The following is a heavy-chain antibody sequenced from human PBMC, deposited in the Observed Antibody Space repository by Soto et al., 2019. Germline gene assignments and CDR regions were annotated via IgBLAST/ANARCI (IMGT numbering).Heavy chain of an antibody. Sequence: QVQLVESGGGVVQPGGSLRLSCATSGFAFSSYGMHWVRQAPGKGLEWVAVVRFDAINKYYADSVKCRFTISRDNSKSMVYLQMNSLRPDDTAVYYCAKLPNCGGDCYFDYWGQGTLVTVSS. CDR1: GFAFSSYG. CDR3: AKLPNCGGDCYFDY. J-gene: IGHJ4*02. V-gene: IGHV3-30*02. D-gene: IGHD2-21*02. CDR2: VRFDAINK.